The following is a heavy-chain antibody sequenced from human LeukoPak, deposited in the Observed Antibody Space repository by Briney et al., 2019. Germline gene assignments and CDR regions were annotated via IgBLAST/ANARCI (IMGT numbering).Heavy chain of an antibody. J-gene: IGHJ4*02. V-gene: IGHV1-18*01. CDR2: ISAYNGNT. Sequence: EASVKVSCRASGYTFTSYGISWVRQAPGQGLEWMGWISAYNGNTNYAQKLQGRVTMTTDTSTSTAYMELRSLRSDDTAVYYCAREIAAAGIDYWGQGTLVTVSS. CDR3: AREIAAAGIDY. CDR1: GYTFTSYG. D-gene: IGHD6-13*01.